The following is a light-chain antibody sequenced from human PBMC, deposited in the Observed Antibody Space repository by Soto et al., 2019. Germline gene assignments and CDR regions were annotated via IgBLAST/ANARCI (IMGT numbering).Light chain of an antibody. J-gene: IGKJ2*01. CDR1: QSVNTN. Sequence: EIVMTQSPATLSVSPGESATLSCRASQSVNTNLAWYQQKPGRAPRLLIHGASTRATGIPARFSGSGSRTEFTLNISRLQSEDFAVYFCQQYNNWPPHTFGQGTKLEIK. V-gene: IGKV3-15*01. CDR2: GAS. CDR3: QQYNNWPPHT.